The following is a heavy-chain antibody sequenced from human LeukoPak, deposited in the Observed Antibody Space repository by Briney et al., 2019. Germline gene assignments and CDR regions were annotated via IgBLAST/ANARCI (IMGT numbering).Heavy chain of an antibody. J-gene: IGHJ4*02. CDR3: ARDDGALSRFDY. CDR1: GGTFSSYA. V-gene: IGHV1-69*05. CDR2: IIPIFGTA. D-gene: IGHD3-3*02. Sequence: ASVKVSCKASGGTFSSYAISWVRQAPGQGLEWMGGIIPIFGTANYAQKFQGRVTITTDESTSTAYMELRSLRSDDTAVYYCARDDGALSRFDYWGQGTLVTVSS.